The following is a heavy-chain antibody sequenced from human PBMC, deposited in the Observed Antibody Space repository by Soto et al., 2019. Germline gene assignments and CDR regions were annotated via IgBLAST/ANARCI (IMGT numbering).Heavy chain of an antibody. D-gene: IGHD2-2*01. Sequence: ASVKVSCKASGYAFTNYGITWVRQAPGQGLEWMGWISGYNGNTKYAQNFQGRLTLTTDTSTSTAYMELRSLRSDDTAVYYCARDEVPAANWLDPWGQGTLVTVSS. J-gene: IGHJ5*02. CDR3: ARDEVPAANWLDP. CDR1: GYAFTNYG. V-gene: IGHV1-18*04. CDR2: ISGYNGNT.